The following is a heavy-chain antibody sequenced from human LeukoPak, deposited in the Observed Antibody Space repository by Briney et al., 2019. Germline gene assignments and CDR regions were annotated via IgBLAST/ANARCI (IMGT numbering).Heavy chain of an antibody. CDR2: INHSGST. V-gene: IGHV4-34*01. D-gene: IGHD2-2*01. Sequence: SETLSLTCAVYGGSFSGYYWSWIRQPPGKGLEWIGEINHSGSTNYNPSLKSRVTISVDTSKNQFSLKLSSVTAADTAVYYCARRVVPAAGSSRWFDPWGQGTLVTVSS. CDR1: GGSFSGYY. CDR3: ARRVVPAAGSSRWFDP. J-gene: IGHJ5*02.